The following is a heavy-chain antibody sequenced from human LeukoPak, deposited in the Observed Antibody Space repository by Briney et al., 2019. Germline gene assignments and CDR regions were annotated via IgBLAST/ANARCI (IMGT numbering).Heavy chain of an antibody. J-gene: IGHJ4*02. Sequence: GGSLRLSCAASGFTFSSYAMHWVRQAPGKGLEWVAVISYDGSNKYYADSVKGRFTISGDNSKNTLYLQMNSLRAEDTAVYYCASGYCSGGSCSDFDYWGQGTLVTVSS. CDR2: ISYDGSNK. CDR1: GFTFSSYA. CDR3: ASGYCSGGSCSDFDY. D-gene: IGHD2-15*01. V-gene: IGHV3-30*04.